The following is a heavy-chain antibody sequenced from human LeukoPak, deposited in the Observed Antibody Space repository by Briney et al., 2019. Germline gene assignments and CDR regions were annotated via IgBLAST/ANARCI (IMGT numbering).Heavy chain of an antibody. CDR3: ALLMITFGGVIGKFDY. D-gene: IGHD3-16*02. Sequence: ASVKVSCKASGYTSTSYYMHWVRQAPGQGLEWMGIINPSGGSTSYAQKFQGRVTMTRDTSTSTVYMELSSLRSEDTAVYYCALLMITFGGVIGKFDYWGQGTLVTVPS. CDR2: INPSGGST. CDR1: GYTSTSYY. J-gene: IGHJ4*02. V-gene: IGHV1-46*01.